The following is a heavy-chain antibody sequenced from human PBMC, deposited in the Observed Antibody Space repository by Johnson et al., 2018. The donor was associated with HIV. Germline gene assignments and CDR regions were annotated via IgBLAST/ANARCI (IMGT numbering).Heavy chain of an antibody. CDR3: AKGFFELDDAFDI. Sequence: QVQLVESGGGVVQPGRSLRLSCVASGFTFSSYGMHWVRQAPGKGLEWVAIVSYDGSSKYYADSVKGRFTISRDNSKNTLYLQMNSLRAEDTAVYYCAKGFFELDDAFDIWGQGTMVTVSS. J-gene: IGHJ3*02. D-gene: IGHD3/OR15-3a*01. V-gene: IGHV3-30*18. CDR1: GFTFSSYG. CDR2: VSYDGSSK.